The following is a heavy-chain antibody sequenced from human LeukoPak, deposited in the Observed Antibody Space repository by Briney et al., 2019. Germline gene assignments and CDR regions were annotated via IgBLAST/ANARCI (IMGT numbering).Heavy chain of an antibody. CDR2: IYSTENT. CDR1: GFSVSSNY. CDR3: ARDLPDGGGC. V-gene: IGHV3-53*01. Sequence: GGSLRLSCAASGFSVSSNYMSWVRQAPGKGLEWVSVIYSTENTYYADSVKGRFTISRDNSKNTLYLQMNSLRDEDTAVYYCARDLPDGGGCWGQGTLVTVSS. J-gene: IGHJ4*02. D-gene: IGHD3-16*01.